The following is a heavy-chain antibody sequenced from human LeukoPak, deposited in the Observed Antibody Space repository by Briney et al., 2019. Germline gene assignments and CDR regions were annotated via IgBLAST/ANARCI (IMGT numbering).Heavy chain of an antibody. CDR3: AAKWTLRHYGSGSSDY. J-gene: IGHJ4*02. CDR1: GFTFSSYA. Sequence: PGGSLRLSCAASGFTFSSYAMSWVRQAPGKGLEWVSAISGSGGSTYYADSVKGRFTISRDNSKNTLYLQMNSLRAEDTAVYYCAAKWTLRHYGSGSSDYWGQGTLVTVSS. V-gene: IGHV3-23*01. D-gene: IGHD3-10*01. CDR2: ISGSGGST.